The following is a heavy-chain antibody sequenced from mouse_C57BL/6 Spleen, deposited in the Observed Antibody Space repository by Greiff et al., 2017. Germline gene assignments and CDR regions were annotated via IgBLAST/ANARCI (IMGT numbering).Heavy chain of an antibody. D-gene: IGHD2-4*01. J-gene: IGHJ2*01. CDR1: GYTFTSYW. CDR2: IYPGNSDT. V-gene: IGHV1-5*01. CDR3: TTYDSYYFDY. Sequence: EVQLQQSGTVLARPGASVKMSCKTSGYTFTSYWMHWVKQRPGQGLAWIGAIYPGNSDTSYNQKFKGKAKLTAVTSASTAYMELSSLTNEYSAVYYCTTYDSYYFDYWGQGTTLTVSS.